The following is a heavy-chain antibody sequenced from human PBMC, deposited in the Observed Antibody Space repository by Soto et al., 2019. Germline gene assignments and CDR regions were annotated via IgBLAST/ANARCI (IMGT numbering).Heavy chain of an antibody. Sequence: GGSMRLSCAASGFTLSCYAMDWVRQAPGKGLEYVSGISSNGVGTYYANSVQGRFTISRDNSKNTVYLQMGSLRPEDMAVYYCARRARPDFYYMDVWGKGTTVTVSS. V-gene: IGHV3-64*01. CDR2: ISSNGVGT. CDR3: ARRARPDFYYMDV. D-gene: IGHD6-6*01. CDR1: GFTLSCYA. J-gene: IGHJ6*03.